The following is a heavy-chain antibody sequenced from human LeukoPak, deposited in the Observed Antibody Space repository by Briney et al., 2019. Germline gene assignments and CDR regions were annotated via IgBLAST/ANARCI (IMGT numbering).Heavy chain of an antibody. D-gene: IGHD3-10*01. CDR1: GGSFSGYY. Sequence: PSETLSLTCAVYGGSFSGYYWSWIRQPPGKGLEWIGEINHSGSTNYNPSLKSRVTISVDTSKNQFSLKLSSVTAADTAVYYCARHYGSGRRWFDPWGQGTLVTVSS. CDR3: ARHYGSGRRWFDP. CDR2: INHSGST. V-gene: IGHV4-34*01. J-gene: IGHJ5*02.